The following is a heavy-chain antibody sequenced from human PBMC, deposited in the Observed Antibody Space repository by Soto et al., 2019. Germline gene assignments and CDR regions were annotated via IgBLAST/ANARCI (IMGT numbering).Heavy chain of an antibody. CDR3: ARYNAASGTYYFDY. CDR1: GDSISAYS. CDR2: IHYSGNA. D-gene: IGHD6-13*01. J-gene: IGHJ4*02. Sequence: SETLSLTCTVSGDSISAYSWSWVRQPPGKGLEWIGNIHYSGNANYNPSLKSRVTMSVDNSKNQFSLKLNSVTAADTAVYYCARYNAASGTYYFDYWGQGTLVTVSS. V-gene: IGHV4-59*12.